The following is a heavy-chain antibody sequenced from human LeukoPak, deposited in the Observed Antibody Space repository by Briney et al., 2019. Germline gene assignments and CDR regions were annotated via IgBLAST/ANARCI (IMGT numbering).Heavy chain of an antibody. CDR2: ISAYNGNT. D-gene: IGHD3-22*01. CDR1: GYTFTSYG. J-gene: IGHJ4*02. Sequence: ASVKVSCKDSGYTFTSYGISWVRQAPGQGLEWMGWISAYNGNTNYAQKLQGRVTMTTDTSTSTAYMELRSLRSDDTAVYYCARDPDHYYDSSGYYFDYWGQGTLVTVSS. V-gene: IGHV1-18*01. CDR3: ARDPDHYYDSSGYYFDY.